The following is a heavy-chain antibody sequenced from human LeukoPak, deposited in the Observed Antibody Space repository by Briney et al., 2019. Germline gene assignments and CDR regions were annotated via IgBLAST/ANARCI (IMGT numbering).Heavy chain of an antibody. J-gene: IGHJ6*02. CDR1: GDSISSYY. Sequence: SETLSLTCTVSGDSISSYYWSWIRQPPGMELEWIGYIYCSGSTNYNPSLKSRVTISVDTSKNQFSLKLSSVTAADTAVYYCARARPAYYYYGMDVWGQGTTVTVSS. CDR3: ARARPAYYYYGMDV. CDR2: IYCSGST. V-gene: IGHV4-59*01.